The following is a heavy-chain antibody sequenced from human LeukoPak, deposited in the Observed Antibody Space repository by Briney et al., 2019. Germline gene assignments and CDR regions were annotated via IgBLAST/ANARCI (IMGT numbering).Heavy chain of an antibody. CDR2: IYYSGST. CDR3: ASGYCSSTSCYQGDAFDI. CDR1: GGSFSGYY. D-gene: IGHD2-2*01. Sequence: SETLSLTCAVYGGSFSGYYWSWIRQPPGKGLEWIGYIYYSGSTYYSPSLKSRVTISVDTSKNQFSLKLSSVTAADTAVYYCASGYCSSTSCYQGDAFDIWGQGTMVTVSS. J-gene: IGHJ3*02. V-gene: IGHV4-30-4*08.